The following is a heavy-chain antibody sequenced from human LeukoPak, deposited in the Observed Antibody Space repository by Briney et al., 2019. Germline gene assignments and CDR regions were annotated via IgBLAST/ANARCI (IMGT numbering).Heavy chain of an antibody. J-gene: IGHJ4*02. D-gene: IGHD2-2*01. V-gene: IGHV3-11*06. CDR1: GFIFSDNY. CDR3: ARDKPNLPPNIVVVPAAPARPVAFDY. CDR2: IFNSGRYT. Sequence: PGGSLRLSCTASGFIFSDNYMSWIRQAPGKGLEWVSYIFNSGRYTNYADSVKGRFTISRDNAKNSLFLQMNSLRDEDTAVYYCARDKPNLPPNIVVVPAAPARPVAFDYWGQGTLVTVSS.